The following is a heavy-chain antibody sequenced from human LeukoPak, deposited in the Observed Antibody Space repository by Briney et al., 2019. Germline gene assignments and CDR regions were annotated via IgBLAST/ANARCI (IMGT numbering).Heavy chain of an antibody. CDR1: GFTFSDHY. V-gene: IGHV3-7*01. D-gene: IGHD3-22*01. J-gene: IGHJ4*02. Sequence: GGSLRLSCAASGFTFSDHYMDWVRQAPGKGLEWVANIKQDGSEKYYVDSMKGRFTISRDNAKNSLYLQMNSLRAEDTAVYYCARGKYYYDSTGYYPGGDYWGQGTLVTVSS. CDR2: IKQDGSEK. CDR3: ARGKYYYDSTGYYPGGDY.